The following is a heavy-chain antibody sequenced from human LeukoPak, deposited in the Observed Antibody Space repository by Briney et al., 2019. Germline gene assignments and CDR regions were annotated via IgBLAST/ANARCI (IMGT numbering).Heavy chain of an antibody. D-gene: IGHD1-26*01. CDR2: IRYDGSNK. V-gene: IGHV3-30*02. J-gene: IGHJ4*02. CDR3: ARVRGPRGGATFDY. Sequence: GSLRLSCAASGFTFSSYGMHWVRQAPGKGLEWVAFIRYDGSNKYYADSVKGRFTISRDNSKNTLYLQMNSLRAEDTAVYYCARVRGPRGGATFDYWGQGTLVTVSS. CDR1: GFTFSSYG.